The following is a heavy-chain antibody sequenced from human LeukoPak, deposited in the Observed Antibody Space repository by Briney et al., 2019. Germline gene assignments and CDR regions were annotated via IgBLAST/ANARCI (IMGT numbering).Heavy chain of an antibody. D-gene: IGHD6-19*01. V-gene: IGHV3-23*01. Sequence: GGSLRLSCAASEFTFSSYAMAWVRQAPGKGLEWVSAITGSGGSSFYADSVKGRFTISRDNSKSILYLQLSSLRAEDTALYYCAKYTSGWFEDYWGQGTLVTVSS. CDR1: EFTFSSYA. CDR2: ITGSGGSS. CDR3: AKYTSGWFEDY. J-gene: IGHJ4*02.